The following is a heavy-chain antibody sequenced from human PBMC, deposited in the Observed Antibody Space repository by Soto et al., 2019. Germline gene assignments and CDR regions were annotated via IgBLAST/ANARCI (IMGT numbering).Heavy chain of an antibody. V-gene: IGHV3-33*01. CDR3: ARGFQYDSSGYYY. D-gene: IGHD3-22*01. CDR2: IWYDGSNK. J-gene: IGHJ4*02. CDR1: GFTFSSYG. Sequence: QVQLVESGGGVAQPGRSLRLSCAASGFTFSSYGMHWVRQAPGKGLEWVAVIWYDGSNKYYADSVKGRFTISRDNSKNTLYLQMNSLRAEDTAVYYCARGFQYDSSGYYYWGQGTLVTVSS.